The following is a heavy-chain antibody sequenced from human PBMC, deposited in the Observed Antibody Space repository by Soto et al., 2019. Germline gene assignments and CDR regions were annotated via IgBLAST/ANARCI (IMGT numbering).Heavy chain of an antibody. Sequence: EVQLLESGGGLVQPGGSLRLSCTASGFAFSSYAMNWVRQAPGKGLEWVSGIVGTGGRTFYADSVKGRFTISRDNSKNTLYLEMNSLRAEDTATNYCAPVPAASSYYNTDVWGQGATVTV. D-gene: IGHD2-2*01. CDR3: APVPAASSYYNTDV. CDR1: GFAFSSYA. CDR2: IVGTGGRT. V-gene: IGHV3-23*01. J-gene: IGHJ6*02.